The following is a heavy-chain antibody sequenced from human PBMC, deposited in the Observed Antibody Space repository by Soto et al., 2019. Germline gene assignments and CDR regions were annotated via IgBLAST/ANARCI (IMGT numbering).Heavy chain of an antibody. CDR2: ISGSGGST. CDR1: GFTFSSYA. CDR3: ANEIVELRYFDWLPVDY. J-gene: IGHJ4*02. V-gene: IGHV3-23*01. Sequence: GGSLRLSCAASGFTFSSYAMSWVRQAPGKGLEWVSAISGSGGSTYYADSVKGRFTISRDNSKNTLYLQMNSLRAEDTAVYCCANEIVELRYFDWLPVDYWGQGTLVTVSS. D-gene: IGHD3-9*01.